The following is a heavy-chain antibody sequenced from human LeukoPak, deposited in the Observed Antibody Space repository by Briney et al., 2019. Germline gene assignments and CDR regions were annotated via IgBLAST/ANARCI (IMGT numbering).Heavy chain of an antibody. CDR1: CASISYYY. Sequence: SAMQSLTSTAGCASISYYYWRWIRLPPEKLLERRVNIPYSGSTNYNPSLKSRVTISVDTSNNPSSLRLTSVTAADTAVYYCARHSQHSGDLGSARNFDYWGQGTLVTVSS. D-gene: IGHD7-27*01. J-gene: IGHJ4*02. CDR3: ARHSQHSGDLGSARNFDY. V-gene: IGHV4-59*08. CDR2: IPYSGST.